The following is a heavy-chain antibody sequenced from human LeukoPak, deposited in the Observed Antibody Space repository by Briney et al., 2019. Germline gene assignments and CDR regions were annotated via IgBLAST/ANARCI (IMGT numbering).Heavy chain of an antibody. CDR1: GYTFTTYY. J-gene: IGHJ4*02. Sequence: ASVKVSCKASGYTFTTYYMHWVRQAPGQGLEWIGIINPSGGSTSYTQKFQGRVTMTRDTSTSTVYMELSSLRSEDTAVYYCARDRRDYFDSRGYYYPLGYWGQGTLVTLSS. CDR3: ARDRRDYFDSRGYYYPLGY. D-gene: IGHD3-22*01. CDR2: INPSGGST. V-gene: IGHV1-46*01.